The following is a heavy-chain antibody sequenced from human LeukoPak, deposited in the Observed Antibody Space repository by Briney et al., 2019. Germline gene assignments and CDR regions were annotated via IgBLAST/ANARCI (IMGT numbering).Heavy chain of an antibody. J-gene: IGHJ4*02. CDR1: GFTFSNYW. D-gene: IGHD6-13*01. CDR2: IKQDRSEK. V-gene: IGHV3-7*01. CDR3: ARGRGNSSSWYFDY. Sequence: GSLRLSCAASGFTFSNYWMSWVRQAPGKGLEWVANIKQDRSEKYYVDSVKGRFTISRDNAKKSLSLQMNSLRAEDTAVYYCARGRGNSSSWYFDYWGQGTLVTVSS.